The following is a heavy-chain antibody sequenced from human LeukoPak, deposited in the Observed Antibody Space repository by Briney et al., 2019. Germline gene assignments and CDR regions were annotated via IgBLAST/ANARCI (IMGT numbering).Heavy chain of an antibody. V-gene: IGHV4-39*01. CDR2: IYYTGST. D-gene: IGHD1-26*01. CDR3: ARRGGSGRAFDY. J-gene: IGHJ4*02. CDR1: GASISGGTYY. Sequence: PSETLSLTCSVSGASISGGTYYWGWIRQPPGKGLEWIGSIYYTGSTYDNPSLKSRATISVDTSKNQFSLKLSSVTAADTAVYYCARRGGSGRAFDYWGQGTLVTVSS.